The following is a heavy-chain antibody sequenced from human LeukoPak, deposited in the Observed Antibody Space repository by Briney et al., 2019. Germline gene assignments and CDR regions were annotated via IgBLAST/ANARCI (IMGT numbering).Heavy chain of an antibody. CDR1: GGSISSYY. D-gene: IGHD5-24*01. V-gene: IGHV4-4*07. Sequence: SETLSLTCTVSGGSISSYYWNWLRQPAGKGLEWVGRIYTSGSTKYTPSLHSRLTISLDTSKNHFSLKLRSVTAADTAVYYCATLGGDGYNYGFDYWGQGTLVTVSS. CDR3: ATLGGDGYNYGFDY. J-gene: IGHJ4*02. CDR2: IYTSGST.